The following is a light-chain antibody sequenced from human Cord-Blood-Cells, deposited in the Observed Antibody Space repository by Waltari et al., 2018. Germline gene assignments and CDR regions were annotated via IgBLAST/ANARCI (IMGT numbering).Light chain of an antibody. CDR1: QGISSA. V-gene: IGKV1-13*02. Sequence: AIQLTQSPSSMSASVGDRVTITCRASQGISSALAWYQQKPGKAPKLLIYDASSLESGVPSRFSGSGSGTDFTLTISSLQPEDFATYYCQQFNSYLYTFGQGTKLEIK. CDR3: QQFNSYLYT. CDR2: DAS. J-gene: IGKJ2*01.